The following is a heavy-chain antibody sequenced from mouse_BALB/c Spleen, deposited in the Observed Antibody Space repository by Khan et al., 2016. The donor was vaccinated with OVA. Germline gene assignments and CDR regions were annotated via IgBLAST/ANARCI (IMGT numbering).Heavy chain of an antibody. Sequence: IQLVQSGAELVRPGALVNLSCKASGFNIKDYYMHWVKQRPEQGLEWIGWIDPENGNTIYDPKFQGKASITSVTSSNTAYLQLSSLTSEDTSVYYCARDGYSPWFAYGGQGTLVTVSA. CDR3: ARDGYSPWFAY. V-gene: IGHV14-1*02. CDR1: GFNIKDYY. D-gene: IGHD2-3*01. CDR2: IDPENGNT. J-gene: IGHJ3*01.